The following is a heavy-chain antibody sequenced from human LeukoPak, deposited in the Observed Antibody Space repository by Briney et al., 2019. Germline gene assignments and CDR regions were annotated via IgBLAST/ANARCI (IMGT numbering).Heavy chain of an antibody. D-gene: IGHD3-10*01. CDR3: ARKGYYGSGTYLDY. J-gene: IGHJ4*02. Sequence: VRPGGSLRLSCAASGSTFDDYGMSWVRQAPGKGLEWVSGINWNGDRTGYADSVRGRFTISRDNAKNSLYLQMNSLRAEDTALYYCARKGYYGSGTYLDYWGQGTLVTVSS. CDR2: INWNGDRT. CDR1: GSTFDDYG. V-gene: IGHV3-20*04.